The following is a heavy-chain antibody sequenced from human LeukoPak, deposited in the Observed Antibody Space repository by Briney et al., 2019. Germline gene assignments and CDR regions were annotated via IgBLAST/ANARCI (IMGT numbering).Heavy chain of an antibody. J-gene: IGHJ5*02. Sequence: PSETLSLTCTVSGGSISSGDYYWSWIRQPPGKGLEWIGYIYYSGSTYYNPSLKSRVTISVDTSKNQFSLKLSSVTAADTAVYYCARDIADTVWFGEIRRWFDPWGQGTLVTVSS. V-gene: IGHV4-30-4*01. CDR2: IYYSGST. CDR3: ARDIADTVWFGEIRRWFDP. CDR1: GGSISSGDYY. D-gene: IGHD3-10*01.